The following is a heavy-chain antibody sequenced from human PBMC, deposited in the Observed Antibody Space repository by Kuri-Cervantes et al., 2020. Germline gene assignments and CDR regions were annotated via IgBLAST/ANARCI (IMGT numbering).Heavy chain of an antibody. J-gene: IGHJ6*03. CDR2: ISYDGSNK. Sequence: GESLKISCAASGFTFSSYGMHWVRQAPGKGLEWVAVISYDGSNKYYADSVKGLFIVSRDNSKSSLYLQMNSLRAEDTAVYYCAKASCSGISCYPHYYSYYMDVWGKGTTVTVSS. CDR3: AKASCSGISCYPHYYSYYMDV. D-gene: IGHD2-2*01. V-gene: IGHV3-30*18. CDR1: GFTFSSYG.